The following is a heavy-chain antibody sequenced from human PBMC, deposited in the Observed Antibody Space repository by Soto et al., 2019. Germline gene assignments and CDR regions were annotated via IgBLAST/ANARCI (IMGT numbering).Heavy chain of an antibody. V-gene: IGHV4-59*02. CDR3: AREVYGDYADY. CDR1: GGSVSSYY. Sequence: PSETLSLTCTVSGGSVSSYYWSWIRQPPGKGLEWIGYIYYSGSTNYNPSLKSRVTISVDTPKNQFSLKLSSGTAGDTAVYYCAREVYGDYADYGGQGTLVPVSS. D-gene: IGHD4-17*01. CDR2: IYYSGST. J-gene: IGHJ4*02.